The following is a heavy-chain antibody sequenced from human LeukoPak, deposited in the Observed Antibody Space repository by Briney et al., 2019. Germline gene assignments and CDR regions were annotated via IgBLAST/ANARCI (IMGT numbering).Heavy chain of an antibody. D-gene: IGHD6-19*01. CDR1: GFTFSSYA. V-gene: IGHV3-23*01. CDR3: ARDGGSSGWYDY. Sequence: GGSLRLSCAASGFTFSSYAMTWVRQAPGKGLEWVSGISGSGGSTYYADSVKGRFTISRDNSKNTLYLQMNSLRAEDTAVYYCARDGGSSGWYDYWGQGTLVTVSS. J-gene: IGHJ4*02. CDR2: ISGSGGST.